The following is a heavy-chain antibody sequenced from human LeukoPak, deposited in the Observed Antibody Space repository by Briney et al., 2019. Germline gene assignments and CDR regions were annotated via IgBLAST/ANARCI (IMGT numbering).Heavy chain of an antibody. V-gene: IGHV1-2*02. CDR3: ARVPYGSGSYFPKSPPYYFDY. D-gene: IGHD3-10*01. J-gene: IGHJ4*02. Sequence: NYSQKFQGRVTMTRDTSISTAYMELSRLRSDDTAVYYCARVPYGSGSYFPKSPPYYFDYWGQGTLVTVSS.